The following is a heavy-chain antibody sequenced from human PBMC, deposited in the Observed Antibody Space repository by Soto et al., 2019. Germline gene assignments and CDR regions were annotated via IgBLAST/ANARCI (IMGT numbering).Heavy chain of an antibody. CDR2: IIPILGIA. Sequence: SVKVSCKASGGTFSSYTISWVRQAPGQGLEWMGRIIPILGIANYAQKFQGRVTITADKSTSTAYMELSSLRSEDTAVYCCARGYRHLRFLEWFLHHHDAFDIWG. V-gene: IGHV1-69*02. CDR1: GGTFSSYT. J-gene: IGHJ3*02. D-gene: IGHD3-3*01. CDR3: ARGYRHLRFLEWFLHHHDAFDI.